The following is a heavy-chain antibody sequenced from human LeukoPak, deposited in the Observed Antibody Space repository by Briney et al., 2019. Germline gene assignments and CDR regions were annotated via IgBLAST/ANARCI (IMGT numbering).Heavy chain of an antibody. D-gene: IGHD3-10*01. Sequence: PGGSLRLSCSASGFTFRIYAMSWVRQAPGKGLEWVSAISGSGSSTYYADSVKGRFTISRDDSENTVYLQMNSLRAEDTAVYYCARGARFNPYRGDYWGQGTLVTVSS. V-gene: IGHV3-23*01. CDR2: ISGSGSST. CDR3: ARGARFNPYRGDY. J-gene: IGHJ4*02. CDR1: GFTFRIYA.